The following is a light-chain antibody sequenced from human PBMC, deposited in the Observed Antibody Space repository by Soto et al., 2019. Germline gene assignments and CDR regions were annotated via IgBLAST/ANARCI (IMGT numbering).Light chain of an antibody. CDR1: QGMSSD. J-gene: IGKJ2*01. Sequence: AVPLTQSPSSLSATVGDRVTITCRASQGMSSDVAWYQQKPGKAPKLLIHHASSLESGVPSRFSGSASDTDFTLTISSLQPEDFATYYCQQFNEYPYTFGQGTNLEI. V-gene: IGKV1D-13*01. CDR2: HAS. CDR3: QQFNEYPYT.